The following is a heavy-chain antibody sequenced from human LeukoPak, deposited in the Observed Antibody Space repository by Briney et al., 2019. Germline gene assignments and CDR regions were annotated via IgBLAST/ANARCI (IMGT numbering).Heavy chain of an antibody. J-gene: IGHJ4*02. CDR3: ATSSSWYSGLDY. CDR1: GFTVSSNY. CDR2: IYGGGST. Sequence: GNSLRLSCAASGFTVSSNYMSWVRQAPGKGLEWVSVIYGGGSTYYADTVKGRFTMSRDNSKNTLYLQMNSLRAEDTAVYYCATSSSWYSGLDYWGQGTLVTVSS. V-gene: IGHV3-53*01. D-gene: IGHD6-13*01.